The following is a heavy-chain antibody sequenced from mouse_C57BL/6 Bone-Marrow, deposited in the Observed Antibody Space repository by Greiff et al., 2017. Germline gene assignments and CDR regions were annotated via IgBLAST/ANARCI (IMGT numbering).Heavy chain of an antibody. CDR2: IYPGSGST. V-gene: IGHV1-55*01. J-gene: IGHJ4*01. D-gene: IGHD1-1*02. Sequence: QVQLKQPGSELVKPGASVRMSCKASGYTFTSYWITWVKQRPGQGLEWIGDIYPGSGSTNYNEKFKSKATLTVDTSSSTAYMQLSSLTSEDSAVYYCAGGGSYAMDYWGQGTSVTVSS. CDR3: AGGGSYAMDY. CDR1: GYTFTSYW.